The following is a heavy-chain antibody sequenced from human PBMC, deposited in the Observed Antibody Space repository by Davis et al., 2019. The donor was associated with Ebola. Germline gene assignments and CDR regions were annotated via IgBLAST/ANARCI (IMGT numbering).Heavy chain of an antibody. V-gene: IGHV5-51*01. Sequence: KVSCKGSGYSFTNYCIGWVRQMPGKGLEWMGIIYPGDSDTRYSPSFQGQVTISADKSISTAYLQWSSLKASDTAMYYCGRLEDSGSYSEDYWGQGTLVTVSS. CDR3: GRLEDSGSYSEDY. CDR2: IYPGDSDT. CDR1: GYSFTNYC. J-gene: IGHJ4*02. D-gene: IGHD1-26*01.